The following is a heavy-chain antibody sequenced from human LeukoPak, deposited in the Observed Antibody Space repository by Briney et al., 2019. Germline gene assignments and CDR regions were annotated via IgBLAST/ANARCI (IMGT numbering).Heavy chain of an antibody. Sequence: PGGSLRLSCAASGFTFSSHYMTWVRQAPGKGLEWVSGIKGRFTISRDNSKNTLYLQMNSLRAEDTAVYFCARRSGVAVAGAFDYWGQGTLVTVSS. CDR2: I. V-gene: IGHV3-23*01. D-gene: IGHD6-19*01. J-gene: IGHJ4*02. CDR1: GFTFSSHY. CDR3: ARRSGVAVAGAFDY.